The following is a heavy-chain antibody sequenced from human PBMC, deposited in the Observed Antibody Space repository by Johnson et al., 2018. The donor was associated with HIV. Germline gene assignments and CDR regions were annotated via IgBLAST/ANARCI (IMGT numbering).Heavy chain of an antibody. V-gene: IGHV3-30-3*01. CDR3: ARGKSYDIYPAFDI. D-gene: IGHD3-9*01. CDR1: GFTFSSYA. Sequence: QMQLVESGGGVVQPGRSLRLSCAASGFTFSSYAMHWVRQAPGKGLEWVAVISYDGSNKYYADSVKGRFTISRDNAKSSLYLQVNSLRAEDTALYYCARGKSYDIYPAFDIWGQGTMVTVSS. CDR2: ISYDGSNK. J-gene: IGHJ3*02.